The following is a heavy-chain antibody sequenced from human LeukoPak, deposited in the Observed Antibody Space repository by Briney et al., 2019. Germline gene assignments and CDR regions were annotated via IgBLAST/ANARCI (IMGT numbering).Heavy chain of an antibody. CDR1: GYTFNTYG. Sequence: ASVKVSCKASGYTFNTYGISWVRQAPGQGLEWMGWLSPYNGNTNYAQKFQGRVTITADESTSTAYMELSSLRSEDTAVYYCARGGIVATNYAFDIWGQGTMVTVSS. CDR2: LSPYNGNT. D-gene: IGHD5-12*01. J-gene: IGHJ3*02. V-gene: IGHV1-18*01. CDR3: ARGGIVATNYAFDI.